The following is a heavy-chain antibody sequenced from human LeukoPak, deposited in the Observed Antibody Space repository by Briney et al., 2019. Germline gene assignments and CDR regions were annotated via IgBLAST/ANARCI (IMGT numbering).Heavy chain of an antibody. CDR2: IWYDGSNK. J-gene: IGHJ4*02. D-gene: IGHD6-19*01. Sequence: GGSLRLSCAASGFTFSSCGMHWVRQAPGKGLEWVAVIWYDGSNKYYADSVKGRFTISRDNSKNTLYLQMNSLRAEDTAVYYCAREESSSGWYSFDYWGQGTLVTVSS. V-gene: IGHV3-33*01. CDR3: AREESSSGWYSFDY. CDR1: GFTFSSCG.